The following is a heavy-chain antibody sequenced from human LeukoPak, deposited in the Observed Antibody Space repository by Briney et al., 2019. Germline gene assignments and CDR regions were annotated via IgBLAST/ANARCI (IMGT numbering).Heavy chain of an antibody. CDR1: GFTLSTYA. V-gene: IGHV3-30*04. CDR3: GRAYCGSATCQGRDQLDV. Sequence: GTSLRLSCAASGFTLSTYAMHWVRQPPGKGLEWVATVWYGGRTKEYTDSVKGRFTISRDDGKNSLYLQMNSLRPEDTALYSCGRAYCGSATCQGRDQLDVWGMGKMVTVSS. J-gene: IGHJ3*01. D-gene: IGHD2-2*01. CDR2: VWYGGRTK.